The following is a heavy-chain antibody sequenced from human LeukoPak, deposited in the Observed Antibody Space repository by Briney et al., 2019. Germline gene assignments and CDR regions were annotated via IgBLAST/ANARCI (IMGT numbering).Heavy chain of an antibody. CDR2: ISSSSSTI. CDR1: GFTFSSYS. CDR3: ARDLSYGDSNFDY. J-gene: IGHJ4*02. Sequence: GGSLRLSCAASGFTFSSYSMNWVRQAPGKGLEWVSYISSSSSTIYYADSVKGRFTISRDNAKNSLYLQMNSLRAEDTAVYYCARDLSYGDSNFDYWGQGTLVTVSS. D-gene: IGHD4-17*01. V-gene: IGHV3-48*01.